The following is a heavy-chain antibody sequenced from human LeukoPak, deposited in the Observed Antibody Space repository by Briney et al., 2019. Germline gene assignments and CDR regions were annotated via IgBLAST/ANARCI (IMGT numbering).Heavy chain of an antibody. D-gene: IGHD2-15*01. Sequence: GGSLRLSCTASGFTFGDYAMSWVRQAPGKGLEWVGFIRSKAYGGTTEYAASVKGRFTISRDDSKSIAYLQMNSLKTEDTAVYYCTREAKSSSYHHYNIYFDYWGQGTLVTVSS. V-gene: IGHV3-49*04. CDR3: TREAKSSSYHHYNIYFDY. J-gene: IGHJ4*02. CDR2: IRSKAYGGTT. CDR1: GFTFGDYA.